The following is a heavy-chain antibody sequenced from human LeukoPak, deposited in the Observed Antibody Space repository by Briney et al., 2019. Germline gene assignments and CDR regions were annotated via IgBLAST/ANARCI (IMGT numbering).Heavy chain of an antibody. J-gene: IGHJ4*02. Sequence: ASVKVSCKASGYTFTSYDINWVRQATGQGLEWMGWMNPNSGNTGYAQKFQGRVTMTEDTSTDTAYMELSGLRSEDTAVYYCATANWNYFFDYWGQGTLVTVSS. CDR1: GYTFTSYD. V-gene: IGHV1-8*01. D-gene: IGHD1-7*01. CDR3: ATANWNYFFDY. CDR2: MNPNSGNT.